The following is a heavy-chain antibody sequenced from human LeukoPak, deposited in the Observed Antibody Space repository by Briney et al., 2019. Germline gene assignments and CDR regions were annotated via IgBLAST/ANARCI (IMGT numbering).Heavy chain of an antibody. V-gene: IGHV3-48*03. D-gene: IGHD3-10*01. CDR2: ISSSGSII. Sequence: GGSLRLSCAASGFTIISYEMHWVRQAPGKGPEWVSYISSSGSIIHYADSVKGRFTISRDNARNSLYLQMNSLTAEDTAMYYCVRASHPGGWFDPWGQGTLVTVSS. J-gene: IGHJ5*02. CDR1: GFTIISYE. CDR3: VRASHPGGWFDP.